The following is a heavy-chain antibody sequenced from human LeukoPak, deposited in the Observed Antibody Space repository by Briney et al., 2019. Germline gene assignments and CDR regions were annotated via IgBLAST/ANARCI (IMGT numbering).Heavy chain of an antibody. CDR3: ARPMVRGAIRDAFDI. CDR2: IYPGDSDT. Sequence: GESLKISCKGSGYSFSNYWIGWVRQMPGKGLEWMGIIYPGDSDTRYSPSFQGQVTISADKSISTAYLQWSSLKASDTAMYYCARPMVRGAIRDAFDIWGQGTMVTVSS. CDR1: GYSFSNYW. V-gene: IGHV5-51*01. J-gene: IGHJ3*02. D-gene: IGHD3-10*01.